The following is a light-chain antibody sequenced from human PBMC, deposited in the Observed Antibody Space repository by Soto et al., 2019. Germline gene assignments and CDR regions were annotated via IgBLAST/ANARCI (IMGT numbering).Light chain of an antibody. J-gene: IGLJ1*01. CDR2: KDS. CDR3: QSADSRSTYV. V-gene: IGLV3-25*02. CDR1: ALAGQL. Sequence: SYELAQPPSVSVSPGQTARITCSGDALAGQLAYWYQQKPGQAPVLVMSKDSERPSGIPERFSGSSSGTTVSLTISGVQPEDEADYYCQSADSRSTYVFGPGTKVTVL.